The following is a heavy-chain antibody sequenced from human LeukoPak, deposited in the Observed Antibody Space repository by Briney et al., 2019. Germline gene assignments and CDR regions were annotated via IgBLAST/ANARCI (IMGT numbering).Heavy chain of an antibody. CDR3: ARDSSSWSTNWFDP. D-gene: IGHD6-13*01. CDR2: IYYSGST. Sequence: PSETLSLTCTVSGGSISSSSYYWGWIRQPPGKGLEWIGSIYYSGSTYYNPSLKSRVTISVDTSKNQFSLKLSSVTAADTAVYYCARDSSSWSTNWFDPWGQGTLVTVSS. CDR1: GGSISSSSYY. J-gene: IGHJ5*02. V-gene: IGHV4-39*01.